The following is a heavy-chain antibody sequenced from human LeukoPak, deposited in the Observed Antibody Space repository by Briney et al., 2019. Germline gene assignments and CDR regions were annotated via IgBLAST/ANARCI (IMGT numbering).Heavy chain of an antibody. Sequence: ASVKVSCKASGYTFTGYYMHWVRQAPGQVLEWMGWINPNSGGTNYAQKFQGRVTMTRDTSISTAYMELSRLRSDDTAVYYCARLDWGRGSRLSFDYWGQGTLVTVSS. CDR1: GYTFTGYY. CDR2: INPNSGGT. D-gene: IGHD6-13*01. CDR3: ARLDWGRGSRLSFDY. J-gene: IGHJ4*02. V-gene: IGHV1-2*02.